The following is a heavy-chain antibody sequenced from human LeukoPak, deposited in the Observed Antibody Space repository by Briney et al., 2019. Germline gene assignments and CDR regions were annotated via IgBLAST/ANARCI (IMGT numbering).Heavy chain of an antibody. CDR3: AKALPYYYFYMGV. Sequence: QPGGSLRLSCAASGFTFNSYGMHWVRQAPGKGLQWMAFIRYDGSNEYYADSVKGRFTISRDNSKNTLYLQMNSLRAEDTAVYYCAKALPYYYFYMGVWGKGTTVTISS. J-gene: IGHJ6*03. CDR1: GFTFNSYG. V-gene: IGHV3-30*02. CDR2: IRYDGSNE.